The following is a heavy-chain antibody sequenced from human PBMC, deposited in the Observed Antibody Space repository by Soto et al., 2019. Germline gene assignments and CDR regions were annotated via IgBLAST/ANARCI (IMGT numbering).Heavy chain of an antibody. CDR2: ISAYNGNT. CDR3: ARDRHYDILTGFYMGAEQYNMEV. J-gene: IGHJ6*02. V-gene: IGHV1-18*01. Sequence: HVQLVQSGAEVKKPGASVKVSCKASGYTFNNYGISWLRQAPGQGLEWMGWISAYNGNTNFAQKVQDRVTMTTDTSTSTAYMELRGLRSDDTGVYYCARDRHYDILTGFYMGAEQYNMEVWGQGTTVTVSS. D-gene: IGHD3-9*01. CDR1: GYTFNNYG.